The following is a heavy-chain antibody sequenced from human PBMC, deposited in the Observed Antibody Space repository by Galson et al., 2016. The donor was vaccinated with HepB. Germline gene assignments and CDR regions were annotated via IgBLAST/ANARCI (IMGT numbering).Heavy chain of an antibody. CDR2: INPNTGGT. D-gene: IGHD3-3*01. CDR3: ARVLRFFPMDV. CDR1: GYTFTGYH. V-gene: IGHV1-2*02. J-gene: IGHJ6*04. Sequence: SVKVSCKASGYTFTGYHMHWVRQAPGQGLEWMGWINPNTGGTNYAEKFQGRVTMTRDTSISTAYMELSRLRSDDTAVYYCARVLRFFPMDVWGKGTTVSVSS.